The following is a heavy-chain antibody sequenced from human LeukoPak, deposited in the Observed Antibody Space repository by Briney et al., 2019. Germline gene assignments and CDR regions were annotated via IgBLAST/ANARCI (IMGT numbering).Heavy chain of an antibody. V-gene: IGHV3-30-3*01. CDR2: ISYDGSNK. J-gene: IGHJ4*02. Sequence: PGGSLRLSCAASGFTFSSYAMHWVRQAPGKGLEWVAVISYDGSNKYYADSVKGRFTISRDNSKNTLYLQMNSLRAEDTAVYYCARDPPSYDSSGYYFDYWGQGTLVTVSS. CDR1: GFTFSSYA. D-gene: IGHD3-22*01. CDR3: ARDPPSYDSSGYYFDY.